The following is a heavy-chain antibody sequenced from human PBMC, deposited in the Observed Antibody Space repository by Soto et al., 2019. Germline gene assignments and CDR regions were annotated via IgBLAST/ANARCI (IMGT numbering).Heavy chain of an antibody. J-gene: IGHJ4*02. D-gene: IGHD3-10*01. CDR1: GFTFSSYS. CDR2: ISSSGSTI. V-gene: IGHV3-48*01. Sequence: HPGGSLRLSCAASGFTFSSYSMNWVRQAPGEGLEWVSYISSSGSTIYYADSVKGRFTISRDQAKNSLYLQMNSPRAEDTAVYYCARPHGSGSYYNYFDSWGQGILVTV. CDR3: ARPHGSGSYYNYFDS.